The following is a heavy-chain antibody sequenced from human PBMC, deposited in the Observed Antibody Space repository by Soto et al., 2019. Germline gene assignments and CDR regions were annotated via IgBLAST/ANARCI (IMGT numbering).Heavy chain of an antibody. CDR3: VSLLAWASVP. D-gene: IGHD3-3*02. Sequence: PSVTLSLTCTVSGGSISSSSYYWGWIRQPPGKGLEWLGIIYYSGSTYYNPSLKSRVTISVDTPKNQFSLKLSSVTAADTAVYYCVSLLAWASVPWGQGTLVTVFS. CDR2: IYYSGST. CDR1: GGSISSSSYY. V-gene: IGHV4-39*07. J-gene: IGHJ5*02.